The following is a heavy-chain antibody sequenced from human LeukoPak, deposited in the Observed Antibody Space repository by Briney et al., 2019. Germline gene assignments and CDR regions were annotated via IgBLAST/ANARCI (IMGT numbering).Heavy chain of an antibody. Sequence: GGSLRLSCAVSGFTFSNYNMNWVRQAPGKGLEWVSYISGTTSTIYYADSVKGRFTISRDNAKNSLYLQMNSLRVEDTAVYYCARDLAAAGYFDYWGQGTLVTVSS. CDR1: GFTFSNYN. CDR2: ISGTTSTI. V-gene: IGHV3-48*04. CDR3: ARDLAAAGYFDY. J-gene: IGHJ4*02. D-gene: IGHD6-13*01.